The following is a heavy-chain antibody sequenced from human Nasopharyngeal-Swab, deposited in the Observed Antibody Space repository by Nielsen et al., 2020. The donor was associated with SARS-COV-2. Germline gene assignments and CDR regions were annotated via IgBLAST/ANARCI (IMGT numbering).Heavy chain of an antibody. Sequence: GETLKSSCAASGCTFSSYGMHGVRQAPGKGLEWVAVIWYDGSNKYYADSVKGRFTISRDNSKNTLYLQMNSLRAEDTAVYYCARGPAATGVAFDIWGQGTMVTVSS. CDR1: GCTFSSYG. CDR2: IWYDGSNK. V-gene: IGHV3-33*01. D-gene: IGHD2-2*01. CDR3: ARGPAATGVAFDI. J-gene: IGHJ3*02.